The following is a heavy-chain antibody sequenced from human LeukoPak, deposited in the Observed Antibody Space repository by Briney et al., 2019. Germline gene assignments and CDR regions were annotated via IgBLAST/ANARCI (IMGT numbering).Heavy chain of an antibody. D-gene: IGHD3-10*01. CDR1: GGSFSGYY. CDR3: ARALMTLVRGVPRTTWFDP. Sequence: PSETLSLTCAVFGGSFSGYYWNWVRQAPGKGLEWIGEINESGTTNYNPSLDNRGTISVDRSKNQLSLKVTSLTAADTAVFYCARALMTLVRGVPRTTWFDPWGPGTLVTVSS. V-gene: IGHV4-34*01. CDR2: INESGTT. J-gene: IGHJ5*02.